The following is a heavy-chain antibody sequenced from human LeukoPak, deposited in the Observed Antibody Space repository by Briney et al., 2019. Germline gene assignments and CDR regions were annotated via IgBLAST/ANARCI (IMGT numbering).Heavy chain of an antibody. CDR3: ARSGRGNSAGFDC. J-gene: IGHJ4*02. D-gene: IGHD3-10*01. CDR2: INHSGST. Sequence: SETLSLTCAVYGGSFSGYYWSWIRQPPGKGLEWIGEINHSGSTNYNPSLKSRVTISVDTSKNQFSLKLTSVTAADTAVYYCARSGRGNSAGFDCWGQGTLVTVSS. V-gene: IGHV4-34*01. CDR1: GGSFSGYY.